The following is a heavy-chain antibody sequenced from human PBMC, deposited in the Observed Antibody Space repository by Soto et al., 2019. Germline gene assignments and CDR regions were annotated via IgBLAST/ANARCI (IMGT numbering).Heavy chain of an antibody. CDR3: ARGQVVTLSFDY. D-gene: IGHD2-21*02. V-gene: IGHV4-31*03. Sequence: QVQLQESGPGLVKPSQTLSLTCTVSGGSISSGGYYWSWIRQHPGKGLEWIGYIYYSGSTYYNPSLKSRVTISVDTSKNQFSLKPSSVTAADTAVYYCARGQVVTLSFDYWGQGTLVTVSS. CDR1: GGSISSGGYY. J-gene: IGHJ4*02. CDR2: IYYSGST.